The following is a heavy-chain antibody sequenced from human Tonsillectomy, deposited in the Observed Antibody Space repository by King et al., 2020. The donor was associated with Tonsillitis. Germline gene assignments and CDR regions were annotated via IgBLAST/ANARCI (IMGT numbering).Heavy chain of an antibody. J-gene: IGHJ4*02. CDR1: GFTFSSYA. CDR3: TKRDDFWSGYSS. V-gene: IGHV3-23*04. D-gene: IGHD3-3*01. Sequence: VQLVESGGGLVQPGGPLRLSCAASGFTFSSYAMSWVRQAPGKGLEWVSAISGSGGSTYYADSVKGRFTISRDNSKNTLYLQMNSLRAEDTAVYYCTKRDDFWSGYSSWGQGTLVTVSS. CDR2: ISGSGGST.